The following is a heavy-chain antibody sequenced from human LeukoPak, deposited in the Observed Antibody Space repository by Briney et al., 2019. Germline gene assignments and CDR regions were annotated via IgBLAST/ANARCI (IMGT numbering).Heavy chain of an antibody. CDR3: ARDPGVPPLGWNADY. Sequence: PGGSLKLSCAASGFTFSGSAMHWVRQASGKGLEWVGRIRSKANSYATAYAASVKGRFTISRDDSKNTAYLQMNSLKTEDTAVYYCARDPGVPPLGWNADYWGQGTLVTVSS. D-gene: IGHD1-1*01. V-gene: IGHV3-73*01. J-gene: IGHJ4*02. CDR2: IRSKANSYAT. CDR1: GFTFSGSA.